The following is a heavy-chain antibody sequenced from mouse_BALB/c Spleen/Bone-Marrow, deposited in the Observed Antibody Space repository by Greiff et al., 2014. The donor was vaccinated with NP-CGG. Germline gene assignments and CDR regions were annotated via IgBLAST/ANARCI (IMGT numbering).Heavy chain of an antibody. J-gene: IGHJ4*01. CDR1: GYTFTSYW. Sequence: DLVKSGASVKLSCKASGYTFTSYWINWIKQRPGQGLEWIGRIAPGSGSTYYDEMFKGKATLTVDTSSSTAYIQLSSLSSEDSAVYFCARSYYGRAMDYWGQGTSVTVSS. V-gene: IGHV1S41*01. D-gene: IGHD1-1*01. CDR2: IAPGSGST. CDR3: ARSYYGRAMDY.